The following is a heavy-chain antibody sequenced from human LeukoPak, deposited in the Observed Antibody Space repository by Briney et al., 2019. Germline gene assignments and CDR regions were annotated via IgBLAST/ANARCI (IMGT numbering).Heavy chain of an antibody. CDR3: AKEDTAMVTLYYYYGMDV. CDR1: GFTFSSYA. J-gene: IGHJ6*02. D-gene: IGHD5-18*01. Sequence: GGSLRLSWAASGFTFSSYAMSWGRQAPGKGLEWGSAISGSGGSTYYADSVKGRFTISRDNSKNTLYLQMNSLRAEDTAVYYCAKEDTAMVTLYYYYGMDVWGQGTTVTVSS. CDR2: ISGSGGST. V-gene: IGHV3-23*01.